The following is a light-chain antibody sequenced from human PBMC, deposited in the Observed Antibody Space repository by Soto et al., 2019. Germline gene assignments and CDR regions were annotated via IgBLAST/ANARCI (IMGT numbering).Light chain of an antibody. CDR1: QSVSDN. J-gene: IGKJ5*01. Sequence: EIVMTQSPATLSVSPGEKATLSCRASQSVSDNLAWYQQKPGQAPRLFIYGASARATGIPARFSGSGSGTEFTLNISSLQSEDFAVYYCQQYNNWPITFGQGTRLEIK. CDR2: GAS. V-gene: IGKV3-15*01. CDR3: QQYNNWPIT.